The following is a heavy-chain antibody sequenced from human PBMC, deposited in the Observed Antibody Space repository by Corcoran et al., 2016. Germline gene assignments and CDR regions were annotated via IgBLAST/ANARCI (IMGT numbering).Heavy chain of an antibody. Sequence: QQQQWGAGLLKPSETLSLTCAVYGGSFSGYYWRWIRQPPGKGLEWIGEINHSGSTNYNPSLKSRVTISVDTSKKQFSLKLSSVTAADTAVYYCARGQYYDSGGYYYPEYYFDYWGQGTLVTVSS. D-gene: IGHD3-22*01. V-gene: IGHV4-34*01. J-gene: IGHJ4*02. CDR3: ARGQYYDSGGYYYPEYYFDY. CDR2: INHSGST. CDR1: GGSFSGYY.